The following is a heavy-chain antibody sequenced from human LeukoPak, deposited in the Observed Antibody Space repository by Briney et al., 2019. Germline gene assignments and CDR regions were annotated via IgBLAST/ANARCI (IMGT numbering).Heavy chain of an antibody. CDR3: ARGYYDILTGYDIYFDY. J-gene: IGHJ4*02. CDR1: GFTVSSNY. D-gene: IGHD3-9*01. V-gene: IGHV3-53*01. Sequence: GGSLRLSCVASGFTVSSNYMSWVRQAPGKGLEWVSVIYTSGSAYYADSVKGRFTISRDNSKNTLYLQMNSLRAEDTAIYYCARGYYDILTGYDIYFDYWGQGTLVTVSS. CDR2: IYTSGSA.